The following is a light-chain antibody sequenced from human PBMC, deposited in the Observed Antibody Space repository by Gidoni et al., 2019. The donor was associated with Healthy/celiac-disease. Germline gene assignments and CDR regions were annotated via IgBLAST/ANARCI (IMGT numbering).Light chain of an antibody. V-gene: IGKV1-5*03. CDR3: QQYNSWWT. CDR2: KAS. J-gene: IGKJ1*01. CDR1: QSISSW. Sequence: DIQMTQSPSTLSASVGDRVTITCRASQSISSWLAWYQQKPGKAPKLLIYKASSLESGVPSRFSGSGSGTEFTLTISSLQPDDSATYYCQQYNSWWTFXXXTKVEIK.